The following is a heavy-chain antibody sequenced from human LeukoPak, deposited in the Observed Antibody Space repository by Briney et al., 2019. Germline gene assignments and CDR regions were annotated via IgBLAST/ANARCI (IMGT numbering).Heavy chain of an antibody. CDR1: GGSISSYY. J-gene: IGHJ2*01. V-gene: IGHV4-4*09. Sequence: SETLSLTCTVSGGSISSYYWSWIRQPPGKGLEWIGYIYTSGSTNYNPSLKSRVTISVDTSKNQFSLKLSSVTAADTAVYYCARRQVVTAANWYFDLWGCGTLVTVSS. D-gene: IGHD2-21*02. CDR2: IYTSGST. CDR3: ARRQVVTAANWYFDL.